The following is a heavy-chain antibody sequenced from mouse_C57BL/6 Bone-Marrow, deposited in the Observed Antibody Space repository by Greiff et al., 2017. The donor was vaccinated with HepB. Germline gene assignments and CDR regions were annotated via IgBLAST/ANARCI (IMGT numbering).Heavy chain of an antibody. CDR1: GYTFTDYE. V-gene: IGHV1-23*01. CDR2: IDPETCGT. CDR3: TRVTWGYIDV. Sequence: QVQLQQSGAELVRPGASGYTFTDYEMHCVKQTPVHGLEWIGAIDPETCGTAYNQKFKGKATLTADKSSSTAYMEHRSLTSEDSAVYYCTRVTWGYIDVWGTGTTVTVSS. J-gene: IGHJ1*03. D-gene: IGHD2-12*01.